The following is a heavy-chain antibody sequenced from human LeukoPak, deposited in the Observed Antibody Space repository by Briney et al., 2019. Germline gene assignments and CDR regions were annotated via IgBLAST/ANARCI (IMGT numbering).Heavy chain of an antibody. J-gene: IGHJ4*02. Sequence: SVKVSCKASGGTFSSYAISWVRQAPGQGLEWMGRIIPILGIANYAQKFQGRVTITADKSTSTAYMELSSLRSEDTAVYYCARALEYSGSYWGDYWGQGTLVTVPS. CDR1: GGTFSSYA. CDR2: IIPILGIA. V-gene: IGHV1-69*04. D-gene: IGHD1-26*01. CDR3: ARALEYSGSYWGDY.